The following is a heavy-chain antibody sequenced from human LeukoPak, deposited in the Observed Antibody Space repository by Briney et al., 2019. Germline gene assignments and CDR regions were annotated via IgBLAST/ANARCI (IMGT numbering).Heavy chain of an antibody. Sequence: PGGSLRLSCAASGFTFSSYGMHWVRQAPGKGLEWVAVISYDGSNKYYADSVKGRFTISRDNSKNTLYLQMNSLRAEDTAVYYCAKEGYCSSTSCYRSDNYFDYWGQGTLVTVSS. J-gene: IGHJ4*02. CDR2: ISYDGSNK. D-gene: IGHD2-2*02. CDR3: AKEGYCSSTSCYRSDNYFDY. V-gene: IGHV3-30*18. CDR1: GFTFSSYG.